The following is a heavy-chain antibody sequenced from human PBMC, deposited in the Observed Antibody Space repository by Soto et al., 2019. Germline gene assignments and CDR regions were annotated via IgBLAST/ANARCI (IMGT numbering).Heavy chain of an antibody. D-gene: IGHD3-10*01. Sequence: LSLTCTVSGGSISSSYWSWFRQSPGKRMEWIGYVHHSWGSSYNPSLQSRVAISLDTSKSQFSLKVTSVTATDTDVYYCARQGFGPLHGLVDVWGQGTTVTVS. CDR3: ARQGFGPLHGLVDV. J-gene: IGHJ6*02. CDR1: GGSISSSY. V-gene: IGHV4-59*08. CDR2: VHHSWGS.